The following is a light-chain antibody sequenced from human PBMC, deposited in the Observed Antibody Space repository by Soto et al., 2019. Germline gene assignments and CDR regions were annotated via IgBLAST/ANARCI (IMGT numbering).Light chain of an antibody. CDR3: QQYDVWPALT. Sequence: EKALTQSPVTLSFSPGERATLSCRASQSVSSNLAWYQQRPCQAPRLLIYGASTRASGVPDRFSGSGSGTEFILTISSLQSEDSAVYYCQQYDVWPALTFGGGTKVDIK. J-gene: IGKJ4*01. CDR2: GAS. CDR1: QSVSSN. V-gene: IGKV3-15*01.